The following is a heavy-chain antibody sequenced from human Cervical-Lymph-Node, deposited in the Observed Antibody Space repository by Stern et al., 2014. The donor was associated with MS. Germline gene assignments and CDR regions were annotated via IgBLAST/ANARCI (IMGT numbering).Heavy chain of an antibody. CDR1: GGSFSGYY. D-gene: IGHD3-10*01. V-gene: IGHV4-34*01. Sequence: QVQLQQWGAGLLKPSETLSLTCAVYGGSFSGYYWSWIRQPPGKGLEWIGEINHSGSTNYNPSLKSRVTISVDTSKNQFSLKLSSGTAADTAVYYCARGKGRDYYGSGSYYNVRRNYYYGMDVWGQGTTVTVSS. CDR2: INHSGST. J-gene: IGHJ6*02. CDR3: ARGKGRDYYGSGSYYNVRRNYYYGMDV.